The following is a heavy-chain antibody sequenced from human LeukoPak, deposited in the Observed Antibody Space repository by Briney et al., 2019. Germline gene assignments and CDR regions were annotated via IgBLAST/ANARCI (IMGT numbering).Heavy chain of an antibody. CDR2: TYYRSKWYN. V-gene: IGHV6-1*01. CDR3: AREREAGTTYDAFDI. J-gene: IGHJ3*02. CDR1: GDSVSSQSAA. Sequence: SQTLSLTCAISGDSVSSQSAAWNWIRQSPSKGLEWLGRTYYRSKWYNDYAVSLKSRITINPDTSKNRFSLHLNPVAPEDTAVYYCAREREAGTTYDAFDIWGQGTEVTVSP. D-gene: IGHD2/OR15-2a*01.